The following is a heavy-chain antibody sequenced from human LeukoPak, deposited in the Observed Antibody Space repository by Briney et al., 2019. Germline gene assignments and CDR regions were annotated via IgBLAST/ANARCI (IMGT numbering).Heavy chain of an antibody. CDR3: ARAYSSGWMQMGALDI. Sequence: SETLSLTCTVSGGSVSSGSYYGSWIRQPPGKGLGWSGYIYYSGSTNYNPSLKSRVTISVDTSKNQFSLKLSSVTAADTAVYYCARAYSSGWMQMGALDIWGQGTMVTVSS. CDR1: GGSVSSGSYY. J-gene: IGHJ3*02. CDR2: IYYSGST. V-gene: IGHV4-61*01. D-gene: IGHD6-19*01.